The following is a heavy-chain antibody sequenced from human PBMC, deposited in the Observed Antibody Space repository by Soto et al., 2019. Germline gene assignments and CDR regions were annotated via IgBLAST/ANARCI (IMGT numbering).Heavy chain of an antibody. D-gene: IGHD1-1*01. CDR2: IYHSGST. J-gene: IGHJ4*02. V-gene: IGHV4-4*02. CDR1: GGAISSSNW. Sequence: QVQLQESGPGLVKPSGTLSLTCAVSGGAISSSNWWSWVRQRPGEGLEWIGEIYHSGSTNYNPSHKGRGTTSVDECKTQCSLKLSSVTAAHTAVSYCAKCTTALGPIDYWGQGTLVTVSS. CDR3: AKCTTALGPIDY.